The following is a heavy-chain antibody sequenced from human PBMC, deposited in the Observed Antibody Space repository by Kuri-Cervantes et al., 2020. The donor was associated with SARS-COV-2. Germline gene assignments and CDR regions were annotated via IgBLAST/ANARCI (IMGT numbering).Heavy chain of an antibody. CDR2: INPSGGST. CDR1: GYTFTSYY. CDR3: ARDPYYYDSSGYHGSDY. Sequence: ASVKVSCKASGYTFTSYYMHWVRQAPGQGLEWMGIINPSGGSTSYAQKFQGRVTMTRDTSTSTVYMELSSLRSEDTAVYYCARDPYYYDSSGYHGSDYWGQGTLVTVSS. D-gene: IGHD3-22*01. J-gene: IGHJ4*02. V-gene: IGHV1-46*01.